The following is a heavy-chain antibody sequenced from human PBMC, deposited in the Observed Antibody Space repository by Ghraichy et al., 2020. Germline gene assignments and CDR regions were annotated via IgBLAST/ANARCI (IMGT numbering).Heavy chain of an antibody. D-gene: IGHD3-10*01. CDR3: ARVAVVRGATYYYYGMDV. CDR1: GYTFTGYY. V-gene: IGHV1-2*02. J-gene: IGHJ6*02. CDR2: INPNSGGT. Sequence: ASVKVSCKASGYTFTGYYRHWVRQAPGQGLEWMGWINPNSGGTNYAQKFQGRVTMTRDTSISTAYMELSRLRSDDTAVYYCARVAVVRGATYYYYGMDVWGQGTTVTVSS.